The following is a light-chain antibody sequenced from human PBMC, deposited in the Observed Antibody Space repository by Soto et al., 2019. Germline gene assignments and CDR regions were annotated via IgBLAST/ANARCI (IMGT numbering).Light chain of an antibody. CDR3: HQYGSPARN. Sequence: EFVLTQSPGTLSLSPGERATLSCRASQSLTNSFIAWYQQRPGQAPRPLIYDTSSRASGIPDRFSGSGSGTDFTLNKNRVEAEDRERDLRHQYGSPARNFGGGTRLEIK. J-gene: IGKJ5*01. CDR1: QSLTNSF. CDR2: DTS. V-gene: IGKV3-20*01.